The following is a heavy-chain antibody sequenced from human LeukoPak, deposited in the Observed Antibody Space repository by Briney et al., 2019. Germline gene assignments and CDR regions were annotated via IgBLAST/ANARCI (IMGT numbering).Heavy chain of an antibody. CDR3: ARQYYYDSSGYYYPDWFDP. CDR1: GGSVSYYY. CDR2: IYYSGST. J-gene: IGHJ5*02. D-gene: IGHD3-22*01. V-gene: IGHV4-59*02. Sequence: SETLSLTCTVSGGSVSYYYWSWIRQPPGKGLEWIGYIYYSGSTNYNPSLKSRVTISVDTSKNQFSLKLSSVTAADTAVYYCARQYYYDSSGYYYPDWFDPWGQGTLVTVSS.